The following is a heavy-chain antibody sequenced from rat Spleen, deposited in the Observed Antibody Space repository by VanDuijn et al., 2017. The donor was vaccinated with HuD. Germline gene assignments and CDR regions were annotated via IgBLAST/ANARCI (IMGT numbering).Heavy chain of an antibody. Sequence: EVQLVESGGGLVQPGGSLKLSCAASGFSFSDYNMAWVRQAPTKGLEWVATISYDDSSTYYRDSVKGRFTISRDNAKSTLYLQMDSLRSEDTATYYCARGGFFRYWGQGVMVTVSS. CDR1: GFSFSDYN. CDR2: ISYDDSST. V-gene: IGHV5-7*01. D-gene: IGHD1-6*01. J-gene: IGHJ2*01. CDR3: ARGGFFRY.